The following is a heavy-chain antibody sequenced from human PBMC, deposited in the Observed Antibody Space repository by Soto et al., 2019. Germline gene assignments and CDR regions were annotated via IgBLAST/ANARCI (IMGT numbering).Heavy chain of an antibody. V-gene: IGHV3-23*01. CDR2: ISGSGTNT. D-gene: IGHD5-18*01. CDR1: GFTFSSYA. Sequence: EVQLLESGGGLVQPGGSLRLSCAASGFTFSSYAMSWVRQAPGKGLQWVSAISGSGTNTYYADSVKGRFTISRDNSKNTLYLQMNSLGAEDTAVYYCATSPRTIRLWRHSWGQGTTVTVSS. J-gene: IGHJ6*02. CDR3: ATSPRTIRLWRHS.